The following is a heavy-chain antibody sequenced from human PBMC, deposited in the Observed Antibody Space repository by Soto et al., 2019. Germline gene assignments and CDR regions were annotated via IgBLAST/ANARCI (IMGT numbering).Heavy chain of an antibody. J-gene: IGHJ3*02. V-gene: IGHV3-30*18. Sequence: QAQLVESGGGVVQPGKSLRLSCAASGFTFSSYGLHWVRQAPGKGLEWVAVISDDGGNEDYVDSVKGRFTISRDNSKNTLYLQMNTLRPEDTAVYYCAKDQVRLGRWDGFDIWGQGTMVNISA. D-gene: IGHD1-1*01. CDR2: ISDDGGNE. CDR1: GFTFSSYG. CDR3: AKDQVRLGRWDGFDI.